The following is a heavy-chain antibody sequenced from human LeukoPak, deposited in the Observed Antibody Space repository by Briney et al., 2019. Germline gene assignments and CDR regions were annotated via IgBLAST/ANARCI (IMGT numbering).Heavy chain of an antibody. J-gene: IGHJ1*01. CDR2: ISYDGSNK. Sequence: PGRSLRLSCAASGFTFSSYAMHWVRQAPGKGLEWVAVISYDGSNKYYADSVKGQFTISRDNSKNTLYLQMNSLRAEDTAVYYCARDRLDDFWSGYYDFQHWGQGTLVTVSS. CDR1: GFTFSSYA. CDR3: ARDRLDDFWSGYYDFQH. D-gene: IGHD3-3*01. V-gene: IGHV3-30-3*01.